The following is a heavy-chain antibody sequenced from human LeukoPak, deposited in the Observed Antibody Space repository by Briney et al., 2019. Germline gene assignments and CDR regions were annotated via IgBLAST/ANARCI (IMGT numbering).Heavy chain of an antibody. CDR2: IYTFGST. J-gene: IGHJ5*02. CDR3: ARDICTNGVCYANWFDP. Sequence: SETLSRTCTVPGGAIRSGSYDWRWIRQPAAELLEWIGRIYTFGSTNYNPSLKSRVTISVDTSKNQFSLKLSSVAAADTAVYYCARDICTNGVCYANWFDPWGQGTLVTVSS. V-gene: IGHV4-61*02. D-gene: IGHD2-8*01. CDR1: GGAIRSGSYD.